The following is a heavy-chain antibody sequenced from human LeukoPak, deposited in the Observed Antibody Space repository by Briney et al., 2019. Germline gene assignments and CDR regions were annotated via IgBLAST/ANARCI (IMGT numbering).Heavy chain of an antibody. CDR3: ATDRYCSSTSCYAVDY. V-gene: IGHV1-24*01. Sequence: ASVKVSCKVSGYTLTELSMHWVRQAPGKGLEWMGGFDPGDGETIYAQKFQGRVTMTEDTSTDTAYMELSSLRSEDTAVYYCATDRYCSSTSCYAVDYWGQGTLVTVSS. CDR1: GYTLTELS. D-gene: IGHD2-2*01. J-gene: IGHJ4*02. CDR2: FDPGDGET.